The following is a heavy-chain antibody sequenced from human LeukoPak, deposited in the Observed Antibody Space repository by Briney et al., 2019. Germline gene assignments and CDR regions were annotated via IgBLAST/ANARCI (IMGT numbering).Heavy chain of an antibody. D-gene: IGHD4-17*01. Sequence: GGSLRLSCAASGFTFSTYARHWVRQAPGKGLEWVAVIWYDRTNKYYADSVKGRFTISRENSKNTLYLQMSSLRAEDTAVYYCARDRLTTVTTFHFDYWGQGTLVTVSS. J-gene: IGHJ4*02. V-gene: IGHV3-33*01. CDR1: GFTFSTYA. CDR3: ARDRLTTVTTFHFDY. CDR2: IWYDRTNK.